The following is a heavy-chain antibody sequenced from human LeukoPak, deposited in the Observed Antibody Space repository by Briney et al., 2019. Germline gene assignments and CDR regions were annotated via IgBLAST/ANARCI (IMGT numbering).Heavy chain of an antibody. J-gene: IGHJ4*02. D-gene: IGHD3-22*01. Sequence: ASVKVSCKASGYTFTSYYLYWVRQAPGQGLEWMGVINPSGGITTSAQKFQGRVTMTRDTSTSTVYMELRSLRSEDTAVYYCARGPGPADDGGGYCFDYWGQGTLVTVSS. CDR1: GYTFTSYY. CDR3: ARGPGPADDGGGYCFDY. V-gene: IGHV1-46*01. CDR2: INPSGGIT.